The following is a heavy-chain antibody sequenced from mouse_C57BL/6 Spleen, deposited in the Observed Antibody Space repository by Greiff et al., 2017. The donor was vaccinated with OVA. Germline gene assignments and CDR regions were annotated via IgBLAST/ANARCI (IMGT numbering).Heavy chain of an antibody. CDR2: INPNNGGT. V-gene: IGHV1-26*01. CDR3: ARPGELQDAMDY. Sequence: LVKPGASVKISCKASGYTFTDYYMNWVKQSHGKSLEWIGDINPNNGGTSYNQKFKGKATLTVDKSSSTAYMELRSLTSEDSAVYYCARPGELQDAMDYWGQGTSVTVSS. CDR1: GYTFTDYY. D-gene: IGHD2-1*01. J-gene: IGHJ4*01.